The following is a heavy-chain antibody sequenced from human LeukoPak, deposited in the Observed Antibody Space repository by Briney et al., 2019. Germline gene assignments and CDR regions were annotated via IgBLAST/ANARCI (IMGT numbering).Heavy chain of an antibody. D-gene: IGHD6-19*01. CDR3: ARTAVAGTLRWFDL. CDR1: DFTFSNFG. Sequence: GGSLRLPCVASDFTFSNFGMHWVRQAPGKGLEWMSFIRYDGSNNYHADSVKGRFSISRDNSKNTLRLQMNTLRPDDTAVYYCARTAVAGTLRWFDLWGQGTLVIVSS. CDR2: IRYDGSNN. V-gene: IGHV3-30*02. J-gene: IGHJ5*02.